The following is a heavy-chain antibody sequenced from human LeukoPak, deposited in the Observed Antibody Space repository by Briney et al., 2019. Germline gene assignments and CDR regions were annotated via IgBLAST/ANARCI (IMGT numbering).Heavy chain of an antibody. V-gene: IGHV1-2*02. J-gene: IGHJ6*04. CDR1: GYTFTGYY. CDR2: INPNSGGT. CDR3: ARVDYGDSRYGMDV. D-gene: IGHD4-17*01. Sequence: ASVKVSCKASGYTFTGYYMHWVRQAPGQGLEWMGWINPNSGGTNYAQKFQGRVTMTRDTSISTAYMELSRLRSDDTAVYYCARVDYGDSRYGMDVWGKGTTVTVSS.